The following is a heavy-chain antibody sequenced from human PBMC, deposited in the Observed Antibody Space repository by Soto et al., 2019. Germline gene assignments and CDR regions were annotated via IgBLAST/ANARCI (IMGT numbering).Heavy chain of an antibody. D-gene: IGHD6-13*01. CDR3: ARNDAYSSSWYYFDY. Sequence: GGSLRLSCAASGFTVSSNYMSWVRQAPGKGLEWVSVIYSGGSTYYADSVKGRFTISRDNSKNTLTLQMNSLRAEDTAVYYCARNDAYSSSWYYFDYWGQGTLVTVSS. CDR1: GFTVSSNY. CDR2: IYSGGST. V-gene: IGHV3-66*01. J-gene: IGHJ4*02.